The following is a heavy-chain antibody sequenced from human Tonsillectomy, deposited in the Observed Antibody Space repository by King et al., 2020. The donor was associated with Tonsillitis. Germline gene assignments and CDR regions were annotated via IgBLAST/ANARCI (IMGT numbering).Heavy chain of an antibody. CDR3: ATETMVGGTLDI. CDR2: ISSSSSYI. D-gene: IGHD3-10*01. V-gene: IGHV3-21*01. Sequence: VQLVESGGGLVKPGGSLRLSCAASGFTFSSYSMNWVRQAPGKGLEWVSSISSSSSYIYYADSVKGRFTISRDNAKNSLYLQMNSLRAEDTAVYYCATETMVGGTLDIWGQGTMVAVSS. J-gene: IGHJ3*02. CDR1: GFTFSSYS.